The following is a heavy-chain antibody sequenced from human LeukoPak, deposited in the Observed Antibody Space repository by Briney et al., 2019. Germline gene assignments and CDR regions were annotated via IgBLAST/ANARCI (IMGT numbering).Heavy chain of an antibody. CDR2: INWNGGST. CDR1: GFTFDDYG. D-gene: IGHD5-18*01. Sequence: PGGSLRLSCAASGFTFDDYGMSWVRQAPGKGLEWVSGINWNGGSTGYADSVKGRFTISRDNAKNSLYMQMNSLRAEDTALYYCAGDNSYGYDYWGQGILVTVSS. CDR3: AGDNSYGYDY. J-gene: IGHJ4*02. V-gene: IGHV3-20*04.